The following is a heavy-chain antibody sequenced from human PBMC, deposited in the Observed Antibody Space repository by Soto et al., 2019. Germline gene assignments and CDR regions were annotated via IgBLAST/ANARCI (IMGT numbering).Heavy chain of an antibody. CDR2: ISAYNGNT. J-gene: IGHJ4*02. CDR3: ARDYAVGTIFGVVSFDY. CDR1: GYTFTSYG. D-gene: IGHD3-3*01. Sequence: ASVKVSCKASGYTFTSYGISWVRQAPGQGLEWMGWISAYNGNTNYAQKLQGRVTMTTDTSTSTAYMELRSLRSDDTAVYYCARDYAVGTIFGVVSFDYWGQGTLVTVSS. V-gene: IGHV1-18*01.